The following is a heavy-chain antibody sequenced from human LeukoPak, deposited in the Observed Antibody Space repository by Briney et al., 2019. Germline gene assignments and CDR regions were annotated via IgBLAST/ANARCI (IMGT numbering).Heavy chain of an antibody. CDR2: INQGGTT. Sequence: SETLSLTCAVYGGPFSGYYWTWIRQPPGKGLEWIGEINQGGTTNYNPSLRSRVTILIDTSRNQFSLRLSSVTAADTAVYYCARGRLFSGYRGNVGHEDFDYWGEGSLVTVSS. V-gene: IGHV4-34*01. CDR1: GGPFSGYY. J-gene: IGHJ4*02. CDR3: ARGRLFSGYRGNVGHEDFDY. D-gene: IGHD5-12*01.